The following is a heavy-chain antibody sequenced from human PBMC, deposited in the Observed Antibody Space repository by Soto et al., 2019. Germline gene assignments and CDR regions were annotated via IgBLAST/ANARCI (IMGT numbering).Heavy chain of an antibody. CDR3: ARPYGGKIGDAPDL. CDR1: GFTFSSYA. CDR2: ISDAAGSA. Sequence: GGSLRLSCVASGFTFSSYAMSWVRQVPGKGLEWVSTISDAAGSAYYVDSVKGRFTISRDNSKKTLYLQMNSLRAEDSAVYYCARPYGGKIGDAPDLWGPGTMVTVSS. J-gene: IGHJ3*01. D-gene: IGHD4-17*01. V-gene: IGHV3-23*01.